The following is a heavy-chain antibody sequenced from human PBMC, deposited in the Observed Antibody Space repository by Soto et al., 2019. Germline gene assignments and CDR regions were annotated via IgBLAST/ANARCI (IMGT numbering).Heavy chain of an antibody. CDR3: ARDLGYYDILTGYSHVSLDY. D-gene: IGHD3-9*01. Sequence: QVQLVQSGAEVKKPGSSVKVSCKASGGTFSSYAISWARQAPGQGLEWMGGIIPIFGTANYAQKFQGRVTITADKSTSTAYMELSSLRSEDTAVYYCARDLGYYDILTGYSHVSLDYWGQGTLVTVSS. CDR1: GGTFSSYA. V-gene: IGHV1-69*06. J-gene: IGHJ4*02. CDR2: IIPIFGTA.